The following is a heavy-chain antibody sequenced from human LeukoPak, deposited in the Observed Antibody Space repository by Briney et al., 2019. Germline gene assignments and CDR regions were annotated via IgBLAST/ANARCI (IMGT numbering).Heavy chain of an antibody. Sequence: AGGSLRLSCAASGFTFSSYWMSWVRQAPGKGLEWVSYISSSGSTIYYADSVKGRFTISRDNAKNSLYLQMNSLRAEDTAVYYCAVVRALDAFDIWGQGTMVTVSS. CDR1: GFTFSSYW. D-gene: IGHD2-2*01. CDR3: AVVRALDAFDI. J-gene: IGHJ3*02. V-gene: IGHV3-48*04. CDR2: ISSSGSTI.